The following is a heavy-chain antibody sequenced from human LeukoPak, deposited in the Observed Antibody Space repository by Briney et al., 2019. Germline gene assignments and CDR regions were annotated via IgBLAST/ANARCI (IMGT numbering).Heavy chain of an antibody. CDR1: GFTFSSYA. Sequence: GGSLRLSCAASGFTFSSYAMHWVRQAPGKGLEWVAVISYDGSNKYYADSVKGRFTISRDNSKNTLYLQMNSLRAEDTAVYYCASCTAVAGGYYGMDVWGQGTTVTVSS. D-gene: IGHD6-19*01. CDR3: ASCTAVAGGYYGMDV. J-gene: IGHJ6*02. CDR2: ISYDGSNK. V-gene: IGHV3-30-3*01.